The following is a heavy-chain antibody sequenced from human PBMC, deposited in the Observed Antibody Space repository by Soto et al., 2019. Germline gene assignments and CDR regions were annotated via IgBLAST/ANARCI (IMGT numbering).Heavy chain of an antibody. Sequence: PGGSLRLSCAASGFTFSSYSMNWVRQAPGKGLEWVSSISSSSSYIYYADSVKGRFTISRDNAKNSLYLQMNSLRAEDTAVYYCARDQWGVVVITRDYYYYGMDVWGQGTTVTVSS. CDR1: GFTFSSYS. V-gene: IGHV3-21*01. J-gene: IGHJ6*02. CDR2: ISSSSSYI. CDR3: ARDQWGVVVITRDYYYYGMDV. D-gene: IGHD3-22*01.